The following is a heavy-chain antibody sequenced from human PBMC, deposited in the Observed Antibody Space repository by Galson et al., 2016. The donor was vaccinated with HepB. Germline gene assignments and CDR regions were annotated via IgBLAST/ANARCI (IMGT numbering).Heavy chain of an antibody. CDR1: GFSFSTYG. CDR3: ARDHGRFYYDSSGYENYFDN. D-gene: IGHD3-22*01. V-gene: IGHV3-33*01. CDR2: IWYDGSKE. Sequence: SLRLSCAASGFSFSTYGMHWVRQAPGKGLEWVAAIWYDGSKEYYADSVKGRFSISRDNSRNTLSLEMNSLKTEDMAVYFCARDHGRFYYDSSGYENYFDNWGQGTLVTVSS. J-gene: IGHJ4*02.